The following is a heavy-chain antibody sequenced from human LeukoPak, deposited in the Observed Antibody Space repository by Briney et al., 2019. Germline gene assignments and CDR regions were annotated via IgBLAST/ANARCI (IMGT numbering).Heavy chain of an antibody. CDR1: GFTFSDHY. V-gene: IGHV3-11*01. J-gene: IGHJ4*02. CDR2: ISHNGETK. D-gene: IGHD6-13*01. CDR3: ARDRHGYFDY. Sequence: PGGSLRLSCAASGFTFSDHYMIWLLQAPGKGLEAISYISHNGETKYYADSVKGRLSISRDNAKSSLYLQMNSLRVEDTAVYYCARDRHGYFDYWGQGTLVTVSS.